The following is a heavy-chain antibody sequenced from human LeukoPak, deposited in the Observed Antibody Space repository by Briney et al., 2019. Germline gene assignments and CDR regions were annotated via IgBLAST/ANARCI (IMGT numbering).Heavy chain of an antibody. CDR3: ARDSEAYDSSGYYYNYYYYYGMDV. CDR2: INPSGGST. V-gene: IGHV1-46*01. CDR1: GYTFTSYY. D-gene: IGHD3-22*01. J-gene: IGHJ6*02. Sequence: ASVKVSCKASGYTFTSYYMHWVRQAPGQGLEWMGIINPSGGSTSYAQKFLGRVTMTRDTSTSTVYMELSSLRSEGTAVYYCARDSEAYDSSGYYYNYYYYYGMDVWGQGTTVTVSS.